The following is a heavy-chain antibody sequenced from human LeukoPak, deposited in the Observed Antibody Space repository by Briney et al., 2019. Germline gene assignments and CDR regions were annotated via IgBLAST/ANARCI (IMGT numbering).Heavy chain of an antibody. CDR2: INPNSGGT. D-gene: IGHD2-2*01. CDR3: ARYCSSTSCYWGAFDI. V-gene: IGHV1-2*02. J-gene: IGHJ3*02. Sequence: GASVKVSCKASGYTFTGYYMHWVRQAPGQGLEWMGWINPNSGGTNYAQKFQGRVTMTRGTSISTAYMELSRLRSDDTAVYYCARYCSSTSCYWGAFDIWGQGTMVTVSS. CDR1: GYTFTGYY.